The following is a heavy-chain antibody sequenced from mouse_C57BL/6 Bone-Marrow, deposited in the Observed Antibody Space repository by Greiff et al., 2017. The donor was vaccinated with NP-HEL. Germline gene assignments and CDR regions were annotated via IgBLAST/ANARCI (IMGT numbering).Heavy chain of an antibody. V-gene: IGHV2-9*01. Sequence: QVQLQQSGPGLVAPSQSLSITCTVSGFSLTSYGVDWVRQPPGKGLEWLGVIWGGGSTNYNSALMSRLSISKDNSKSQVFLKMNSLQTDDTAMYYCAKHGYGRSEVNWDWYCDVWGTGTAVTVSS. CDR3: AKHGYGRSEVNWDWYCDV. D-gene: IGHD1-1*01. J-gene: IGHJ1*03. CDR2: IWGGGST. CDR1: GFSLTSYG.